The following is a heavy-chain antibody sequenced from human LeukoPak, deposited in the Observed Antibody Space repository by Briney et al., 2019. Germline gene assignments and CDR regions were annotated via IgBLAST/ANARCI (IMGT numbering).Heavy chain of an antibody. Sequence: SETLSLTCVVSGGSISSYNWWSWVRQPPGKGLEWIGEIYHSGSTNYNPSLKSRVTISLDKSKNQFSLKLSSVTAADTAVYYCVRGRGRFDYWGQGTLVTVSS. CDR3: VRGRGRFDY. CDR1: GGSISSYNW. CDR2: IYHSGST. V-gene: IGHV4-4*02. D-gene: IGHD3-16*01. J-gene: IGHJ4*02.